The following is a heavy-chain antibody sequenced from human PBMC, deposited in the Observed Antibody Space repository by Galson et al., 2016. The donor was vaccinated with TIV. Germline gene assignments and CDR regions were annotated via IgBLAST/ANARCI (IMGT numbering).Heavy chain of an antibody. Sequence: SLRLSCAASGFTFSDYGMHWVRQAPGKGLEWVSTIGPGNDVHYADSVNGRFTISRDNSKSTLFLQMNSLRAEDTAVYYCAKYVITIPVAGFDYWGQGALVTVSS. CDR3: AKYVITIPVAGFDY. CDR2: IGPGNDV. V-gene: IGHV3-23*01. D-gene: IGHD6-13*01. CDR1: GFTFSDYG. J-gene: IGHJ4*02.